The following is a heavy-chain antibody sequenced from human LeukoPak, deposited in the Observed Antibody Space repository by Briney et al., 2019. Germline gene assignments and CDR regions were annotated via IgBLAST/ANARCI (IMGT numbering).Heavy chain of an antibody. V-gene: IGHV3-21*06. CDR3: ARASKDFVWGTYLGYFDY. J-gene: IGHJ4*02. CDR2: ITSSSSYI. Sequence: GGSLRLSCAASGFTFSSYNMNWVRQAPGKVPEWVSSITSSSSYIYYADSVKGRFTISRDNAKNSLYLQMDSLRVEDTAVYYCARASKDFVWGTYLGYFDYWGQGTLVTVSS. D-gene: IGHD3-16*02. CDR1: GFTFSSYN.